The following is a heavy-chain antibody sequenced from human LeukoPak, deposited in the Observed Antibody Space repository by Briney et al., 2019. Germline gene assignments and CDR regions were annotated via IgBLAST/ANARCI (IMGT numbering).Heavy chain of an antibody. CDR1: GGSISSYY. V-gene: IGHV4-4*07. CDR3: ARGRRIVVVPAAKGRYWYFDL. Sequence: PSETLSLTCTVSGGSISSYYWSWIRQPAGKGLEWIGRIYTSGSTNYNPSLKSRVTMSVDTSKNQFSLKLSSVTAADTAVYYCARGRRIVVVPAAKGRYWYFDLWGRGTLVTVSS. CDR2: IYTSGST. D-gene: IGHD2-2*01. J-gene: IGHJ2*01.